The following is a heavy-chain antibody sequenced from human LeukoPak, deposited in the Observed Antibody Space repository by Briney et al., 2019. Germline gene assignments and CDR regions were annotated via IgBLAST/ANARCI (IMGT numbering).Heavy chain of an antibody. CDR2: ISGSGGST. CDR3: ATVEQWLVRFFDY. CDR1: GFTFSSYA. D-gene: IGHD6-19*01. J-gene: IGHJ4*02. Sequence: GALRLSCAASGFTFSSYAMSWVRQAPGKGLEWVSAISGSGGSTYYADSVKGRFTISRDNAKNSLYLQMNSLRAEDTAVYYCATVEQWLVRFFDYWGQGTLVTVSS. V-gene: IGHV3-23*01.